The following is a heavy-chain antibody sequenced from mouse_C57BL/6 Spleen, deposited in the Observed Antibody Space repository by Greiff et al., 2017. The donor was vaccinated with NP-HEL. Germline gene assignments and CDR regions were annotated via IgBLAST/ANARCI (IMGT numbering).Heavy chain of an antibody. Sequence: QVQLQQSGAELVRPGTSVKVSCKASGYAFTNYLIEWVKQRPGQGLEWIGVINPGSGGTNYNEKFKGKATLTADKSSSTAYMQLSSLTSEDSAVYCCARDYSNGAWFAYWGQGTLVTVSA. CDR3: ARDYSNGAWFAY. J-gene: IGHJ3*01. V-gene: IGHV1-54*01. D-gene: IGHD2-5*01. CDR1: GYAFTNYL. CDR2: INPGSGGT.